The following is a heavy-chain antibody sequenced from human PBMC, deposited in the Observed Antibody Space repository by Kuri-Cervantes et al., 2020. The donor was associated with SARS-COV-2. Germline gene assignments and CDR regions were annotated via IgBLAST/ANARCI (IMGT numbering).Heavy chain of an antibody. CDR1: GFTFSSYS. V-gene: IGHV3-21*01. CDR2: ISSSSSYL. D-gene: IGHD2-2*01. J-gene: IGHJ4*02. Sequence: GGSLRLSCAASGFTFSSYSMNWVRQAPGQGLEWVSSISSSSSYLYYADSVKGRFTISRDNAKNSLYLQMNSLRAEDTAVYYCARGREANQLPPGYWGQGTLITVSS. CDR3: ARGREANQLPPGY.